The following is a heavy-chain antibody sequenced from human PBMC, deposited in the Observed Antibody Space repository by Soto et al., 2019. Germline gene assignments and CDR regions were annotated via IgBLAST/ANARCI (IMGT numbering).Heavy chain of an antibody. Sequence: ESLKVSCKGSGYIFSRYWIGWVRPMPGKGLEWMGIIYPGYSDTRYSPSFQGQVTISADKSISTAYLQWSSLKASDTAMYYCARSFVFRYNCAEDRKGEYYFDYWGQGTLVTVSS. CDR3: ARSFVFRYNCAEDRKGEYYFDY. D-gene: IGHD1-20*01. V-gene: IGHV5-51*01. J-gene: IGHJ4*02. CDR1: GYIFSRYW. CDR2: IYPGYSDT.